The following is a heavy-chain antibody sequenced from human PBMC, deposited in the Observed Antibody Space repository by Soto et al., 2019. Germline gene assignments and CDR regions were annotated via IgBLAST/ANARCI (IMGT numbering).Heavy chain of an antibody. D-gene: IGHD5-12*01. Sequence: ASVKVSCKVSGYTLTELSMHWVRQAPGKGLEWMGGFDPEDGETIYAQKFQGRVTMTEDTSTDTAYMELSSLRSEETAVYYCATDRVGGRWLQHYGMDVWGQGTTVTVSS. CDR1: GYTLTELS. V-gene: IGHV1-24*01. CDR2: FDPEDGET. J-gene: IGHJ6*02. CDR3: ATDRVGGRWLQHYGMDV.